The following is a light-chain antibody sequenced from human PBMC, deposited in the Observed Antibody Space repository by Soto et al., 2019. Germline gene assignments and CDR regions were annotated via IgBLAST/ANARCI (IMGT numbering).Light chain of an antibody. CDR2: GAS. CDR1: QSVSKY. J-gene: IGKJ1*01. Sequence: EIVFTQSPGTLALSPGEGATHSCRASQSVSKYLAWYQQKPGQAPRLLIYGASSRATGIPDSFSGSGSGTDFTLTICRLEPEDFAVYYCQQYGGSPQTFGQRTKVDIK. CDR3: QQYGGSPQT. V-gene: IGKV3-20*01.